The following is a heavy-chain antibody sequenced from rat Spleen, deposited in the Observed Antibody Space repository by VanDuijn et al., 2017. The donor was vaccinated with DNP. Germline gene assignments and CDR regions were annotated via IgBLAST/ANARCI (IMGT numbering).Heavy chain of an antibody. Sequence: EVQLVESGGGLVQPGRSMKLSCAASGFTFSHYYMAWVRQAPTKGREWVASISTGGGNTYYRDSVKGRFTISRDNAISTLYLQMSSLRSEDMATYYCARLYDDWGQGVMVTVSS. V-gene: IGHV5-25*01. CDR2: ISTGGGNT. J-gene: IGHJ2*01. CDR3: ARLYDD. CDR1: GFTFSHYY. D-gene: IGHD1-2*01.